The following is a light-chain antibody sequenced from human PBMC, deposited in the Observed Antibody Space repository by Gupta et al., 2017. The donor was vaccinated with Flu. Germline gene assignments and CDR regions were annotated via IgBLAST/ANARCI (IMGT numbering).Light chain of an antibody. Sequence: EIVLTQSPGSLSLSPGERATLSCRASQSVSSNFLGWYQHKPGQAPRLLIYGSSSSATRIPDRFSGSGSGTDFTLSIIRLEPEDFAVYYCHRECTPPHTFGPGTKVEIK. CDR3: HRECTPPHT. J-gene: IGKJ2*01. CDR1: QSVSSNF. V-gene: IGKV3-20*01. CDR2: GSS.